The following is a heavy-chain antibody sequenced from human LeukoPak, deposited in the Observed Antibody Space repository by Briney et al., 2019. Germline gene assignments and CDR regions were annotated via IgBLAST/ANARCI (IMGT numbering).Heavy chain of an antibody. V-gene: IGHV3-11*03. CDR2: ISSTGSYT. Sequence: GGSLRLSCEASGFTLSVYYMSWFRQAPGKGLEWIGYISSTGSYTTYADSVRGRFTISRDNAKSLLFLQMNNLRVEDTAVYYCARKLGGSQCGGDCFFDHWGQGTLVAVSS. CDR3: ARKLGGSQCGGDCFFDH. D-gene: IGHD2-21*02. J-gene: IGHJ4*02. CDR1: GFTLSVYY.